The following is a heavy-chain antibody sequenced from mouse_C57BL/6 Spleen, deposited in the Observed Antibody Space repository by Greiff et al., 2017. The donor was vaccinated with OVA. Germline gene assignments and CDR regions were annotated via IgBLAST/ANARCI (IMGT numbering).Heavy chain of an antibody. CDR2: ISSGGSYT. J-gene: IGHJ2*01. V-gene: IGHV5-6*01. CDR1: GFTFSSYG. D-gene: IGHD2-1*01. CDR3: ARQDYGNYEGYFDY. Sequence: EVQGVESGGDLVKPGGSLKLSCAASGFTFSSYGMSWVRQTPDKRLEWVATISSGGSYTYYPDSVKGRFTISRDNAKNTLYLQMSSLKSEDTAMYYCARQDYGNYEGYFDYWGQGTTLTVSS.